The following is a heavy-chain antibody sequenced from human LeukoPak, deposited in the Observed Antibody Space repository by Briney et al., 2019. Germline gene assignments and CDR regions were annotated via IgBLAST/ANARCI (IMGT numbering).Heavy chain of an antibody. Sequence: PSETLSLTCTVSGVSIRGDTYYWGWIRQPPRNGLEWIGNYHIGNTYYNPSLKSRVTISEDTSKNQFSLRVNSVTAADTAVYYCARLWDSTGLYFYYYMDVWGEGTTVTVSS. V-gene: IGHV4-39*01. CDR1: GVSIRGDTYY. CDR2: YHIGNT. J-gene: IGHJ6*03. D-gene: IGHD6-19*01. CDR3: ARLWDSTGLYFYYYMDV.